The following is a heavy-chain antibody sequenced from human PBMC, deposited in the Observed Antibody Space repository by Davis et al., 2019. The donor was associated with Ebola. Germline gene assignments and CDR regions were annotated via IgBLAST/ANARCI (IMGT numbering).Heavy chain of an antibody. CDR2: ISSSGSSI. V-gene: IGHV3-11*04. CDR1: GFTFSKYW. J-gene: IGHJ6*03. Sequence: GGSLRLSCAASGFTFSKYWMNWIRQAPGKGLECISYISSSGSSIYYADSVKGRFTISRDNAKNSLYLQMNGLRAEDTAVYYCVRDYGRGWSSFYYYMDVWGKGTTVTVSS. D-gene: IGHD3-10*01. CDR3: VRDYGRGWSSFYYYMDV.